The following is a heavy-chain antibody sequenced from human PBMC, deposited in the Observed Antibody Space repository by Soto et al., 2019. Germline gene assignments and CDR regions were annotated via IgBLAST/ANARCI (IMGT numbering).Heavy chain of an antibody. Sequence: QVQLVESGGGVVQPGTSLRLSCAASGFTLSNYGMHWVRQAPGKGPEWVAVISFDGNDKYYADSVKGRFTISRDNSRNTLYLQLNSLRGDDTAVYYCATQNVVRETPRVFDYWGQGTLVTVSS. CDR1: GFTLSNYG. CDR3: ATQNVVRETPRVFDY. J-gene: IGHJ4*02. V-gene: IGHV3-30*03. D-gene: IGHD1-1*01. CDR2: ISFDGNDK.